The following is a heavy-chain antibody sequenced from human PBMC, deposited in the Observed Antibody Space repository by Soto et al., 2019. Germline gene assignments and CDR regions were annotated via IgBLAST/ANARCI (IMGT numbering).Heavy chain of an antibody. Sequence: QVQLVQSGAEVKKPGSSVKVSCKASGGTFSSYAISWVRQAPGQGLEWMGGIIPIFGTANYAQKFQGRVTITADESTRTDYMELSSLRSEDKAVYYRARARYSSPYYYYYGMDVWGQGTTVTVSS. CDR1: GGTFSSYA. J-gene: IGHJ6*02. V-gene: IGHV1-69*01. CDR2: IIPIFGTA. CDR3: ARARYSSPYYYYYGMDV. D-gene: IGHD6-13*01.